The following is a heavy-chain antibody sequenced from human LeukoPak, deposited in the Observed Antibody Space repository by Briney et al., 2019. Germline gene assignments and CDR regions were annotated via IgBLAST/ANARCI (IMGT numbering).Heavy chain of an antibody. CDR1: GFTFSDYY. Sequence: PGGSLRLSCAASGFTFSDYYMSWIRQAPGKGLEWVSYISSSGSTIYYADSVKGRFTISRDNAKNSLYLQMNSLRAEDTALYYCAREFSRGDSHAFDIWGQGTMVTVSS. J-gene: IGHJ3*02. CDR2: ISSSGSTI. V-gene: IGHV3-11*01. CDR3: AREFSRGDSHAFDI. D-gene: IGHD3-16*01.